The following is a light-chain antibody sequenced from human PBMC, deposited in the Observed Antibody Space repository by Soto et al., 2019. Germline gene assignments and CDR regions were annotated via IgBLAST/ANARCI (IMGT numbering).Light chain of an antibody. CDR2: ADT. CDR3: QSFDSSLRGVL. J-gene: IGLJ2*01. CDR1: SSNIGAGYD. V-gene: IGLV1-40*01. Sequence: QSVLTQPPSVSGDPGQTVTISCTGSSSNIGAGYDVNWYRQVAGTVPKVLIYADTNRPSGVPGLFSASKSGASASLTIAGLQAEDEADYYFQSFDSSLRGVLFGGGTKLTVL.